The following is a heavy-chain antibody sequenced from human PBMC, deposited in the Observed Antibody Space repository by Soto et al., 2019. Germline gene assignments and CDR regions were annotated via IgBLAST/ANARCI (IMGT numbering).Heavy chain of an antibody. Sequence: SETLSLTCTVSGGSISSYYWSWIRQPPGKGLEWIGYIYYSGSTNYNPSLKSRVTISVDTSKNQFSLKLSSVTAADTAVHYCARDLLAENWFDPWGQGTLVTVSS. V-gene: IGHV4-59*01. CDR3: ARDLLAENWFDP. D-gene: IGHD6-13*01. CDR2: IYYSGST. J-gene: IGHJ5*02. CDR1: GGSISSYY.